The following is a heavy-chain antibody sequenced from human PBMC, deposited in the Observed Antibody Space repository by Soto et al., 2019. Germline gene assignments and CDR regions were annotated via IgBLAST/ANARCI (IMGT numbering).Heavy chain of an antibody. V-gene: IGHV3-23*01. CDR3: AKSKGGSGTWPQD. J-gene: IGHJ4*02. CDR1: GFIFKDYA. Sequence: EVQLLESGGGLVQPGGSLRLSCEASGFIFKDYAMTWVRQAPGTGLEWVSSISGSGGSSFYAESVKGRFTIFRDNSKNTLYLQMNSLKTDDTAVYYCAKSKGGSGTWPQDWCQGSLVTVSS. CDR2: ISGSGGSS. D-gene: IGHD3-16*01.